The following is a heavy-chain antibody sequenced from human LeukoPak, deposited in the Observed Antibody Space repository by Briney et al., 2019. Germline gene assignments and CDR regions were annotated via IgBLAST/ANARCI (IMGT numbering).Heavy chain of an antibody. CDR1: GFTFSSYE. CDR3: ARGGYSSGWSLGY. Sequence: PGGSLRLSCAASGFTFSSYEMNWVRQAPGKGLEWVSYISSRGSTIYYADPVKGRFTISRDNAKNSLYLQMNSLRAEDTAVYYCARGGYSSGWSLGYWGQGTLVTVSS. D-gene: IGHD6-19*01. V-gene: IGHV3-48*03. J-gene: IGHJ4*02. CDR2: ISSRGSTI.